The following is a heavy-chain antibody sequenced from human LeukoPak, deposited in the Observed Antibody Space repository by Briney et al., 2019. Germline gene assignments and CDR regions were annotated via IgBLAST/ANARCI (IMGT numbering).Heavy chain of an antibody. CDR1: GYTFTGYY. D-gene: IGHD1-26*01. Sequence: GASVKVSCKASGYTFTGYYMHWVRQAPGQGLEWMGWISAYNGNTNYAQKLQGRVTMTTDTSTSTAYMELRSLRSDDTAVYYCARDRFGVVGRYYFDYWGQGTLVTVSS. J-gene: IGHJ4*02. CDR2: ISAYNGNT. CDR3: ARDRFGVVGRYYFDY. V-gene: IGHV1-18*04.